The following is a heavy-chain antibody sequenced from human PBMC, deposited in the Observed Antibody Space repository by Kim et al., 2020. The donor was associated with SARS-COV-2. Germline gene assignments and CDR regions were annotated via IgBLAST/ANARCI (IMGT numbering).Heavy chain of an antibody. CDR1: GSTFSSYE. CDR2: IKTNTGTP. V-gene: IGHV7-4-1*02. D-gene: IGHD3-22*01. Sequence: ASVKVSCNASGSTFSSYELHWVRQAPGQGFEWMGWIKTNTGTPTHAQGFTGRFVFSLDPSATAAYLQITDLKPEDTAVYFCASGAYYESVYWGQGTLVAVSS. J-gene: IGHJ4*02. CDR3: ASGAYYESVY.